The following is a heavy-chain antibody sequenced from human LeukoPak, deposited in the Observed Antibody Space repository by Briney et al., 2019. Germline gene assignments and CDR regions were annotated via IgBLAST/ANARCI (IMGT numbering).Heavy chain of an antibody. CDR1: GFTFSSYS. V-gene: IGHV3-30*14. CDR3: VKYSNSCYDP. CDR2: ISYDGNNK. J-gene: IGHJ5*02. D-gene: IGHD6-6*01. Sequence: PGGSLRLSCSASGFTFSSYSMHWVRQAPGKGLEWVAVISYDGNNKYDADSVKGRFTISRDNSKNTLYLQMSSLRAEDTAVYYCVKYSNSCYDPWGQGTLVTVSS.